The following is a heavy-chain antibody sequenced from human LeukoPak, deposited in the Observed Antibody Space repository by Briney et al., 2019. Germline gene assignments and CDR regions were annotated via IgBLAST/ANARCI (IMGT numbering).Heavy chain of an antibody. CDR2: MLSDGSNK. V-gene: IGHV3-33*01. D-gene: IGHD2/OR15-2a*01. Sequence: PGGALSLSCAASGFPFSSYDMHWVRPAPGKGGEWVAVMLSDGSNKYHSDSVKGRFTISRDNYKNTLYLQMNSLRAEDTAVYYCARNSALDYWGQGTLVTVSS. J-gene: IGHJ4*02. CDR3: ARNSALDY. CDR1: GFPFSSYD.